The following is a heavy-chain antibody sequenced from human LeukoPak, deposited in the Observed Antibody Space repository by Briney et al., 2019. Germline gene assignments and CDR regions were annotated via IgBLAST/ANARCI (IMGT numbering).Heavy chain of an antibody. J-gene: IGHJ4*02. CDR1: GSSISSYY. CDR3: ARETYTSGGVIAIDY. D-gene: IGHD3-16*02. V-gene: IGHV4-59*01. CDR2: IYYSGST. Sequence: SETLSLTCTVSGSSISSYYWSWIRQPPGKGLEWIGYIYYSGSTNYNPSLESRVTISVDTSKNQFSLKLTSLTAADTAVYYCARETYTSGGVIAIDYWGQGTRVTVSS.